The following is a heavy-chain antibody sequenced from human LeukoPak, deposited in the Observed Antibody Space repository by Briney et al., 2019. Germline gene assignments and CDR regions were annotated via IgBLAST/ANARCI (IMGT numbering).Heavy chain of an antibody. D-gene: IGHD7-27*01. CDR1: GGTFSSYA. CDR2: IIPILGIA. Sequence: GSSVKVSCKASGGTFSSYAISWVRQAPGQGLEWMGRIIPILGIANYAQKFQGRVTITADKSTSTAYMELSSLRSEDTAVYYCARDFRVNWGSDSTFDYWGQGTLVTVSS. J-gene: IGHJ4*02. V-gene: IGHV1-69*04. CDR3: ARDFRVNWGSDSTFDY.